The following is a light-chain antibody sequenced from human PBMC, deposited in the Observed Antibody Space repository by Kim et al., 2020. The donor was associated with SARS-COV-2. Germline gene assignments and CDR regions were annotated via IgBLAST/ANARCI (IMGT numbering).Light chain of an antibody. V-gene: IGLV3-1*01. CDR2: EDD. CDR3: QAWDSNTAV. Sequence: SYELAQSPSVSVSPGQTATITCSGNKLGEKYVSWYQQRPGQSPFLAIYEDDKRPSGSPERFSGSNSGSTATLTISGTQAMDEADYYCQAWDSNTAVFGGGTQLTVL. J-gene: IGLJ2*01. CDR1: KLGEKY.